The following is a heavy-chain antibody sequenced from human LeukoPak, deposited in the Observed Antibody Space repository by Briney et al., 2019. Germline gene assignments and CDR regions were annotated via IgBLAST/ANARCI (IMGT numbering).Heavy chain of an antibody. Sequence: GASVKVSCKASGYTFTGYYMHWVRQAPGQGLEWMRWINPNSGGTNYAQKFQGRVTMTRDTSISTAYMELSRLRSDDTAVYYCAGRYYYGSGSYGYWFDPWGQGTLVTVSS. V-gene: IGHV1-2*02. CDR2: INPNSGGT. J-gene: IGHJ5*02. CDR3: AGRYYYGSGSYGYWFDP. CDR1: GYTFTGYY. D-gene: IGHD3-10*01.